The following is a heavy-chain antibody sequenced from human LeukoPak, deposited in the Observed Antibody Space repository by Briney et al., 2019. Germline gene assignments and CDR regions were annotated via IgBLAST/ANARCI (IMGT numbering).Heavy chain of an antibody. Sequence: GESLKISCKGSGYSFTSYWIGWVRQMPGKGLEWMGVIYPGDSHTRYSPSFQGQGTISADKSISTAYLQWSSLKASDTAMYYCARRFGAIFGVVPFDYWGQGTLVTVSS. CDR1: GYSFTSYW. J-gene: IGHJ4*02. V-gene: IGHV5-51*01. D-gene: IGHD3-3*01. CDR2: IYPGDSHT. CDR3: ARRFGAIFGVVPFDY.